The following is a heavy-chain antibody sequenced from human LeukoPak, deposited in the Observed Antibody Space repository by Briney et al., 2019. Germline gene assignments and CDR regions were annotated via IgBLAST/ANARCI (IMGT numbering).Heavy chain of an antibody. CDR2: ISGSGGST. Sequence: GGSLRLSCAASGFTFSSYAMSWVRQAPGKGLEWVSAISGSGGSTYYADSVKGRFTISRDNAKNSLYLQMNSLRAEDTAVYYCARPSSEAFDIWGQGTMVTVSS. V-gene: IGHV3-23*01. D-gene: IGHD3-10*01. CDR3: ARPSSEAFDI. J-gene: IGHJ3*02. CDR1: GFTFSSYA.